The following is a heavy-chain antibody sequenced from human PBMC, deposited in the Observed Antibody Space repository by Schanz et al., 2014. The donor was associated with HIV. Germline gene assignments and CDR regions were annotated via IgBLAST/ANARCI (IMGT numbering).Heavy chain of an antibody. D-gene: IGHD3-22*01. CDR3: AKDRTWDYYDSSGYPYYFDY. CDR1: GFTLSSYS. J-gene: IGHJ4*02. V-gene: IGHV3-48*01. Sequence: EVQLVESGGGLVQPGGSLRLSCVASGFTLSSYSMNWVRQAPGKGLECVSYMSYSSSAMYYADSVKGRFTISRDNSKNTLYLQMNSLRAEDTAVYYCAKDRTWDYYDSSGYPYYFDYWGQGTLVTVSS. CDR2: MSYSSSAM.